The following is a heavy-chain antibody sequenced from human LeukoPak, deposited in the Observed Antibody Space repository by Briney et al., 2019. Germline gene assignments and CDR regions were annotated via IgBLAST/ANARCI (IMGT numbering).Heavy chain of an antibody. CDR2: IIPILGIA. CDR1: GGTFSSYA. V-gene: IGHV1-69*04. Sequence: SVKVSCKASGGTFSSYAISWVRQAPGQGLEWMGRIIPILGIANYAQKFQGRVTITADKSTSTAYMEVSSVRSEDTAVYYCARDRRKDLDYWGQGTLVTVSS. CDR3: ARDRRKDLDY. J-gene: IGHJ4*02. D-gene: IGHD6-6*01.